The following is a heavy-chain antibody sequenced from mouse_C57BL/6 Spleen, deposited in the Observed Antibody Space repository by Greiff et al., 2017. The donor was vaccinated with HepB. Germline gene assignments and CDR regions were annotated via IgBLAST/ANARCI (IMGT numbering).Heavy chain of an antibody. Sequence: EVQGVESGGGLVKPGGSLKLSCAASGFTFSSYTMSWVRQTPEKRLEWVATISGGGGNTYYPDSVKGRFTISRDNAKNTLYLQMSSRRSEDTALYYCARRDYGSSYFDYWGQGTTLTVSS. J-gene: IGHJ2*01. CDR3: ARRDYGSSYFDY. CDR2: ISGGGGNT. CDR1: GFTFSSYT. D-gene: IGHD1-1*01. V-gene: IGHV5-9*01.